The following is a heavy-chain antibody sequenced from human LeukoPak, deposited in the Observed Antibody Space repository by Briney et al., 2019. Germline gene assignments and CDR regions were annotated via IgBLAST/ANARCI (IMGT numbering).Heavy chain of an antibody. CDR1: GGSISSGDYY. CDR3: ARGGSSGYYFSLAY. CDR2: IYYSGST. D-gene: IGHD3-22*01. J-gene: IGHJ4*02. Sequence: SETLSLTCTVSGGSISSGDYYWSWIRQPPGKGLEWIGYIYYSGSTYYNPSLKIRVTISVDTSKNQFSLKLSSVTAADTAVYYCARGGSSGYYFSLAYWGQGTLVTVSS. V-gene: IGHV4-30-4*01.